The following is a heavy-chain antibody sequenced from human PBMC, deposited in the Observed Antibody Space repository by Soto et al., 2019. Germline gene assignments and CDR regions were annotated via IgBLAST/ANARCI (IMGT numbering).Heavy chain of an antibody. D-gene: IGHD5-18*01. CDR1: GGSISSGGYY. CDR3: ARDRRGYSYDYYYGMDV. CDR2: IYYRGST. J-gene: IGHJ6*02. Sequence: QVQLQESGPGLVKPSQTLSLTCTVSGGSISSGGYYWSWIRQHPGKGLEWIGYIYYRGSTYYNPXLKSRATTSVDXSXNXFSLKLSSVTAADTAVYYCARDRRGYSYDYYYGMDVWGQGTTVTVSS. V-gene: IGHV4-31*03.